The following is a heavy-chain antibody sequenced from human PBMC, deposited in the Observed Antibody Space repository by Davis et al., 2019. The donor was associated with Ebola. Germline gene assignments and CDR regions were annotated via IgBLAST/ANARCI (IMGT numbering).Heavy chain of an antibody. CDR3: TTEGIAVAGTFDY. CDR1: GFPFSNAW. D-gene: IGHD6-19*01. Sequence: PGGSLRLSCAASGFPFSNAWMSWVRQAPGQGLEWVGRIKSKTDGGTTDYAAPGKGRFTISRDDSKKTLYLQMNRLKTEDTAVYYCTTEGIAVAGTFDYWGQGTLVTVSS. J-gene: IGHJ4*02. CDR2: IKSKTDGGTT. V-gene: IGHV3-15*01.